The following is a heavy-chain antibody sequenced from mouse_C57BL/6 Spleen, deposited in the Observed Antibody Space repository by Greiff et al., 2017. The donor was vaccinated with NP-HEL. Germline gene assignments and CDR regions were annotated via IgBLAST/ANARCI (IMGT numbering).Heavy chain of an antibody. CDR1: GYSFTGYY. V-gene: IGHV1-42*01. J-gene: IGHJ3*01. Sequence: EVQLQQSGPELVKPGASVKISCKASGYSFTGYYMNWVKQSPEKSLEWIGEINPSTGGTTYNQKFKAKATLTVDKSSSTAYMQLKSLTSEDSAVYYCARERLVWFAYWGQGTLVTVSA. CDR3: ARERLVWFAY. D-gene: IGHD4-1*01. CDR2: INPSTGGT.